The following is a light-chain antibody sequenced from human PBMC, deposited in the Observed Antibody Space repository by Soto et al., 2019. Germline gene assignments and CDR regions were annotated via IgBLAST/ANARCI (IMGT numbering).Light chain of an antibody. CDR3: QQYSVWPLT. CDR1: QSVNSN. V-gene: IGKV3-15*01. CDR2: VAS. Sequence: EIVMTQSPVTLSVSPGDRATLSCRASQSVNSNLAWYQHKPGQTPKLLIYVASTRDTGIPARFSGSGSGTDVTLTIRSLQSEDFAVYYCQQYSVWPLTLGGGNKVEFK. J-gene: IGKJ4*01.